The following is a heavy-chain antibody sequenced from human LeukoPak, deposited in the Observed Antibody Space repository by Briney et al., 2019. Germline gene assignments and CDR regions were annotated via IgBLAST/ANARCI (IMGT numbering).Heavy chain of an antibody. CDR2: IYTSGST. Sequence: SETLSLTCTVSGGSISSVSSFWSWIRQPAGKGLEWIGRIYTSGSTNYNPSLKSRVTMSVDTSKNQFSLKLSSVTAADTAVYYCARDDYSLGNYFDYWGQGTLVTVSS. D-gene: IGHD4-11*01. J-gene: IGHJ4*02. CDR3: ARDDYSLGNYFDY. CDR1: GGSISSVSSF. V-gene: IGHV4-61*02.